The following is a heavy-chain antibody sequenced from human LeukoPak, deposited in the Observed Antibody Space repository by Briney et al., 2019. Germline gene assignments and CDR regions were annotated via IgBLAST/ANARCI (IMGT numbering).Heavy chain of an antibody. V-gene: IGHV3-30*04. CDR2: ISYDGSNK. Sequence: GGSLRLSCAASGFTFSSYAMHWVRQAPGKGLEWVAVISYDGSNKYYADSVKGRFTISRDNAKNSLYLQMNSLRAEDTAVYYCAGETHELLWFGELLSPLSYYYYYYMDVWGKGTTVTVSS. CDR1: GFTFSSYA. J-gene: IGHJ6*03. D-gene: IGHD3-10*01. CDR3: AGETHELLWFGELLSPLSYYYYYYMDV.